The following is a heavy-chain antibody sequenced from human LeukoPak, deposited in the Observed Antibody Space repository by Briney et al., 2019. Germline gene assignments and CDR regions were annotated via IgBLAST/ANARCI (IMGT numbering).Heavy chain of an antibody. V-gene: IGHV1-24*01. CDR1: RYTLTELS. CDR3: ATDSRSVSSGYAN. Sequence: ASVKVSCKVSRYTLTELSMHWVRQAPGKGLEWMGGFDPEDGETIYAQKFQGRVTMTEDTSTATDYMELSSLRSEDTAVYYCATDSRSVSSGYANWGQGTLVTVSS. J-gene: IGHJ4*02. D-gene: IGHD3-22*01. CDR2: FDPEDGET.